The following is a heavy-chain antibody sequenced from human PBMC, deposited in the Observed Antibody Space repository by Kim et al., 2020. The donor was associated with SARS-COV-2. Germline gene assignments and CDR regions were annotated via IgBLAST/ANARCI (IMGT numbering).Heavy chain of an antibody. J-gene: IGHJ4*02. D-gene: IGHD3-10*01. Sequence: ASVKVSCKASGYTFTDYHMHWVRQAPGQGLEWMGRLSANSGGTNYAQKFQGRVTMTRDTSITTVYLELTRLRFDDTAVYYCARSSLPDFDYWGQGTLVTV. V-gene: IGHV1-2*06. CDR1: GYTFTDYH. CDR3: ARSSLPDFDY. CDR2: LSANSGGT.